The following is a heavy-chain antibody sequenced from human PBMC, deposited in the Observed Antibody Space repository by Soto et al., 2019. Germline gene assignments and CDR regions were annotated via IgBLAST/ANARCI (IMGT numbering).Heavy chain of an antibody. D-gene: IGHD6-19*01. CDR3: AGDTTSSGWYGAPHY. CDR1: GFTFRSYA. V-gene: IGHV3-30-3*01. Sequence: QVQLVESGGGVFQPGRSLRLSCAASGFTFRSYAMHWVRQAPGKGLEWVAVMSYDGTNKYYPDSVKGRFTISRDNSKNTLSLQLTSLRAEDTALYYCAGDTTSSGWYGAPHYWGQGTLVAVSS. J-gene: IGHJ4*02. CDR2: MSYDGTNK.